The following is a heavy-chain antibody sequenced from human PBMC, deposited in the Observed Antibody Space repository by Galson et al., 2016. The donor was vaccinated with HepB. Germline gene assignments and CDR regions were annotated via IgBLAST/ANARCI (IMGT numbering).Heavy chain of an antibody. D-gene: IGHD6-13*01. J-gene: IGHJ4*02. V-gene: IGHV6-1*01. Sequence: CAISGDSVSSNSAAWNWIRQSPSRGLEWLGRTYYRSKWYNDYAVSVKSRITINPDTSKNQFSLQLNSVTPEDTAVNYCARVHQVWYAGYFDYWGQGTLVTVSS. CDR1: GDSVSSNSAA. CDR3: ARVHQVWYAGYFDY. CDR2: TYYRSKWYN.